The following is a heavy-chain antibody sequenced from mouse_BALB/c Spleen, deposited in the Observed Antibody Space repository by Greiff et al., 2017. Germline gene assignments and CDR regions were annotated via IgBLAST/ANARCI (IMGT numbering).Heavy chain of an antibody. V-gene: IGHV1-4*01. J-gene: IGHJ3*01. Sequence: VKLQESGAELARPGASVKMSCKASGYTFTSYTMHWVKQRPGQGLEWIGYINPSSGYTNYNQKFKDKATLTADKSSSTAYMQLSSLTSEDSAVYYCAREGVGFAYWGQGTLVTVSA. D-gene: IGHD1-3*01. CDR3: AREGVGFAY. CDR2: INPSSGYT. CDR1: GYTFTSYT.